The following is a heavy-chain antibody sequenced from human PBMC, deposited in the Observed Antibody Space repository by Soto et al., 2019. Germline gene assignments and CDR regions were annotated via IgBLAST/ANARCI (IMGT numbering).Heavy chain of an antibody. CDR2: IYYSGST. V-gene: IGHV4-61*01. CDR3: AREVVTAHDAFDI. D-gene: IGHD2-21*02. J-gene: IGHJ3*02. CDR1: GGSVSSGSYY. Sequence: PSETLSLTCTVSGGSVSSGSYYWSWIRQPPGKGLEWIGYIYYSGSTNCNPSLKSRVTISVDTSKNQFSLKLSSVTAADTAVYYCAREVVTAHDAFDIWGQGTMVTVSS.